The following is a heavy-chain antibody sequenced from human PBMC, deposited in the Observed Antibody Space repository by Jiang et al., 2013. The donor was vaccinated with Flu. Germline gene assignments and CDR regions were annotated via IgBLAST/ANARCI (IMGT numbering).Heavy chain of an antibody. CDR2: IIPIFGTA. V-gene: IGHV1-69*01. J-gene: IGHJ4*02. CDR1: GGTFSSYA. D-gene: IGHD4-23*01. CDR3: ARDLDYGGPLLDSPANYFDY. Sequence: KPGSSVKVSCKASGGTFSSYAISWVRQAPGQGLEWMGGIIPIFGTANYAQKFQGRVTITADESTSTAYMELSSLRSEDTAVYYCARDLDYGGPLLDSPANYFDYWGQGTLVTVSS.